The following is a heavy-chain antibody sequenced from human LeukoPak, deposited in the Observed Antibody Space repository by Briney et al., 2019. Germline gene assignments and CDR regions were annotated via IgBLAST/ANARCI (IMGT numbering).Heavy chain of an antibody. J-gene: IGHJ4*02. D-gene: IGHD3-22*01. V-gene: IGHV1-69*13. CDR1: GGTFSSYA. CDR2: IIPIFGTA. Sequence: GASVKVSCKASGGTFSSYAISWVRQAPGQGLEWMGGIIPIFGTANYAQKFRGRVTITADESTSTAYMELSSLRSEDTAVYYCARAPLDDYYDSSGYYFGGFDYWGQGTLVTVSS. CDR3: ARAPLDDYYDSSGYYFGGFDY.